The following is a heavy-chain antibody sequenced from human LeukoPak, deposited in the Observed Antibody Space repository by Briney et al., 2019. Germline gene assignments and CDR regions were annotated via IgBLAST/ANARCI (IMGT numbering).Heavy chain of an antibody. CDR3: VRRDCSSDCYRIFDY. CDR1: GYSISSDYY. J-gene: IGHJ4*02. V-gene: IGHV4-38-2*01. CDR2: IYHSGNT. Sequence: SETLSLTCGVSGYSISSDYYWGWIRQPPGKGLEWIGSIYHSGNTYYNPSLKSRVTISVDTSKNQFSLKLSSVTAADTAVYYCVRRDCSSDCYRIFDYWGQGTLVTVSS. D-gene: IGHD2-21*02.